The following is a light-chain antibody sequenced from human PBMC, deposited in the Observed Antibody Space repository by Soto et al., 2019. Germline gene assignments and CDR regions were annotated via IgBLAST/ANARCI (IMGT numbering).Light chain of an antibody. CDR2: GAS. V-gene: IGKV3-20*01. Sequence: EIVLTQSPGTLSLSPGERVTLSCRASQSASSSYLAWYQQKPGQAPSLLIYGASSRATGVPDRFSGSGSGTDFTLTISRLEPEDSGVYYCKQYGVSPFTFGQGTKLEI. CDR3: KQYGVSPFT. J-gene: IGKJ2*01. CDR1: QSASSSY.